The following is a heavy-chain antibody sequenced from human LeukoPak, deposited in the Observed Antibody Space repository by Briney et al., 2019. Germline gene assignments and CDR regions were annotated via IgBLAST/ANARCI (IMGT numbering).Heavy chain of an antibody. V-gene: IGHV4-39*01. CDR1: GGSISTTNYY. Sequence: SETLSLTCTVSGGSISTTNYYWGWIRKPPGRDLEWIGSIYSSGNTYYNPSLESRVTISVDTSKNQLSLKLTSATAADTSVYYCARHSGLRSPFDPWGQGTLVTVSS. CDR2: IYSSGNT. D-gene: IGHD3-3*01. CDR3: ARHSGLRSPFDP. J-gene: IGHJ5*02.